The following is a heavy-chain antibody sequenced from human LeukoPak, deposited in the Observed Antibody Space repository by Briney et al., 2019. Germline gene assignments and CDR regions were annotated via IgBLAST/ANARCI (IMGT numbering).Heavy chain of an antibody. CDR3: ARKGNGALDI. CDR2: ISDTGGST. J-gene: IGHJ3*02. Sequence: GGSLRLSCAPSGLTFSNYAFSWVRQAPGKGLEWVSDISDTGGSTNYVGSAKGRFTISRDNSKNTLHLHMNSLRVEDTAVCYCARKGNGALDIWGQGTMVTVSS. V-gene: IGHV3-23*01. D-gene: IGHD1-1*01. CDR1: GLTFSNYA.